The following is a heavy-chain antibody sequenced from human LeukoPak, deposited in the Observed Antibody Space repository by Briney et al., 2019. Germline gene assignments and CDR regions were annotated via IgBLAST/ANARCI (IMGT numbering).Heavy chain of an antibody. CDR2: IITSGSNT. CDR1: GFTFSHYD. J-gene: IGHJ3*02. CDR3: AKTLRRSFDT. V-gene: IGHV3-23*01. Sequence: PGGSLRLSCAASGFTFSHYDMTWVRQAPGKGLEWVSGIITSGSNTYYADSVKGRFTISRDNSKNTLYLQMNSVRAEDTALYYCAKTLRRSFDTWGQGTMVTVSS.